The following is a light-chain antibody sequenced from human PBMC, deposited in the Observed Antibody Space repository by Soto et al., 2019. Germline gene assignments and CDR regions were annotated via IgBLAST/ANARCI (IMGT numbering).Light chain of an antibody. J-gene: IGKJ1*01. CDR3: QQYSNSVT. V-gene: IGKV1-5*01. CDR2: GAS. CDR1: QNISPW. Sequence: DIQMTQSPSTLFASVGDRVTIACRASQNISPWLAWYQQKPGKAPKLLIYGASSLEGGAPSRFSGSGSGRDFTLTISSLLPDDFATYYCQQYSNSVTFGQGTKVDI.